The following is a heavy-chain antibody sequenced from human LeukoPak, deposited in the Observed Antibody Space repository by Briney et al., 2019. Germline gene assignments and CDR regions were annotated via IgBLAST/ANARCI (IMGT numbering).Heavy chain of an antibody. V-gene: IGHV3-49*04. CDR3: TRDTVGYDFWSGYSEY. J-gene: IGHJ4*02. CDR1: GFTFGDYA. Sequence: GGSLRLSCTASGFTFGDYAMSWVRQAPGMGLEWVGFIRSKAYGGTTDYAASVKGRFTISRDDSKSIAYLQMNSLKTEDTAVYYCTRDTVGYDFWSGYSEYWGQGTLVTVSS. CDR2: IRSKAYGGTT. D-gene: IGHD3-3*01.